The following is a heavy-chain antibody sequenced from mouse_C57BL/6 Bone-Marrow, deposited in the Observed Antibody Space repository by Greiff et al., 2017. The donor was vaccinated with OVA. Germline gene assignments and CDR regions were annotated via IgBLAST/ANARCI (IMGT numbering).Heavy chain of an antibody. J-gene: IGHJ1*03. V-gene: IGHV5-16*01. CDR1: GFTFSDYY. D-gene: IGHD1-1*01. CDR2: INYDGSST. CDR3: ARDRNYYGSSYWYFDV. Sequence: EVQLVESEGGLVQPGSSMTLSCTASGFTFSDYYMAWVRQVPEKGLEWVANINYDGSSTYYLDSLKSRFIISRDNAKNILYLQMSSLKSEDTATYYCARDRNYYGSSYWYFDVWGTGTTVTVSS.